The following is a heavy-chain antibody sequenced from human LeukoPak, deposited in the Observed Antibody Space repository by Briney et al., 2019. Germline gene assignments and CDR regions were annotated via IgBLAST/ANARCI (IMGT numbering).Heavy chain of an antibody. D-gene: IGHD3-10*01. Sequence: GESLKTSCKGSGYNFPTYWIGWVRQMPGKGLEWMGIIYPADSDTRYSPSFQGQVTISADKPTSTVYLQWSSLKASDTAMYYCARRRGLDIDYWGQGTLVTVSS. CDR1: GYNFPTYW. CDR2: IYPADSDT. CDR3: ARRRGLDIDY. J-gene: IGHJ4*02. V-gene: IGHV5-51*01.